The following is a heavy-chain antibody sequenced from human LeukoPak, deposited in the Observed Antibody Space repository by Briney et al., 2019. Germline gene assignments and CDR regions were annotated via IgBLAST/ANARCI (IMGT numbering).Heavy chain of an antibody. CDR1: SGSISSYY. D-gene: IGHD5-18*01. CDR2: TYYSGRT. J-gene: IGHJ4*02. Sequence: SETLSLTCSVSSGSISSYYWSWIRQPPGKGLEWIGYTYYSGRTSYNPSLKSRVNISVDTSKNHFSLTLSSVTAADTAVYYCARGQKYRNGYTVTELGSGYFDYWGQGTLVTVSS. V-gene: IGHV4-59*01. CDR3: ARGQKYRNGYTVTELGSGYFDY.